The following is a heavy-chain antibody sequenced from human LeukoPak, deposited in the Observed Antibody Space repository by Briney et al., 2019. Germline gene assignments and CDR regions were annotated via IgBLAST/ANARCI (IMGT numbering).Heavy chain of an antibody. V-gene: IGHV1-46*01. D-gene: IGHD3-22*01. CDR1: GYTFTSYY. Sequence: ASVKVSCKAFGYTFTSYYMHWVRQAPGQGLEWMGIINPSGGSTSYAQKFQGRVTMTRDMSTSTVYMELSSLRSEDTAVYYCARGGYYDSSYDYMDVWGKGTTVTVSS. CDR3: ARGGYYDSSYDYMDV. J-gene: IGHJ6*03. CDR2: INPSGGST.